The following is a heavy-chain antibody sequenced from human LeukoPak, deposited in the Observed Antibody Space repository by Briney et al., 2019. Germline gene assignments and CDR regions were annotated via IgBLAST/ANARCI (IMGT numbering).Heavy chain of an antibody. D-gene: IGHD6-13*01. CDR1: GESFTNYW. V-gene: IGHV5-51*01. CDR3: ARRGWYTSSWYFDY. CDR2: IYPGDSDT. Sequence: GESLKISCKGSGESFTNYWIGWVRQMPGKGLEWMGIIYPGDSDTRYSPSFQGQVTISAEKSISTAYLQWSSLKASDTAMYYCARRGWYTSSWYFDYWGQRTLVTFSS. J-gene: IGHJ4*02.